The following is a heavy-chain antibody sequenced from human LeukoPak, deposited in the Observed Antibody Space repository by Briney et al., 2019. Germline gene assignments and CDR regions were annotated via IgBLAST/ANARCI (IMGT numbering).Heavy chain of an antibody. V-gene: IGHV3-30*18. CDR2: ISYDGSFV. J-gene: IGHJ4*02. Sequence: GGSLRLSREASGSTLKPYGMHWARQAPGKGLGGVAVISYDGSFVYYADSVKSRFSIYRDKSKITLYLQMSSLRDEGTGVYYCAKDFTPCARLRGSCRDSWGRGTLVTVSS. CDR3: AKDFTPCARLRGSCRDS. CDR1: GSTLKPYG. D-gene: IGHD2-15*01.